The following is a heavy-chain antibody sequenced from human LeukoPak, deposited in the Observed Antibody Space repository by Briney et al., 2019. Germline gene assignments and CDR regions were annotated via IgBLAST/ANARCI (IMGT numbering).Heavy chain of an antibody. D-gene: IGHD6-13*01. CDR3: ARHNLGDSSSWYFDY. CDR2: IYPGDSDT. Sequence: EESLKISCKGSGYSFTTYWIGWVRQMPGKGLEWMGIIYPGDSDTRYSPSFQGQVTISADKSISTAYLQWSSLKASDTAIYYCARHNLGDSSSWYFDYWGQGTLVTVSS. J-gene: IGHJ4*02. V-gene: IGHV5-51*01. CDR1: GYSFTTYW.